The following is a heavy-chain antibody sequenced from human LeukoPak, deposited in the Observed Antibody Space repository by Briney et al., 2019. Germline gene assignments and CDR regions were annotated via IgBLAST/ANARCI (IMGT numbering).Heavy chain of an antibody. J-gene: IGHJ4*02. CDR1: GGSFSGYY. Sequence: SETLSLTCAVYGGSFSGYYWSWIRQPPGKGLEWIGEINHSGSTNYNPSLKSRVTISVDTSKNQFSLKLSSVTAADTALYYCARLHYYDNSGYWFFDYWGQGTLVTVSS. CDR3: ARLHYYDNSGYWFFDY. CDR2: INHSGST. V-gene: IGHV4-34*01. D-gene: IGHD3-22*01.